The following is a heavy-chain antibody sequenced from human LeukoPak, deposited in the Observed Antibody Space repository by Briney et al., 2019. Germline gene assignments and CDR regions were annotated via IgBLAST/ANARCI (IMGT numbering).Heavy chain of an antibody. D-gene: IGHD5-18*01. CDR3: AKDQGKWLRGAFDV. J-gene: IGHJ3*01. CDR1: GFTFDESA. V-gene: IGHV3-9*01. Sequence: PGGSLRLSCAASGFTFDESAMHWVRQAPGKGLEWVSGISWNSGTIGYADSVKGRFTISRDIAKKSLYLQMNSLRAEDTALYYCAKDQGKWLRGAFDVWGQGTMVTVSS. CDR2: ISWNSGTI.